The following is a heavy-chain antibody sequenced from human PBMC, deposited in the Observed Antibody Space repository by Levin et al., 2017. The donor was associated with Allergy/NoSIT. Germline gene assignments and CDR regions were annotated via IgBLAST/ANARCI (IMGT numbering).Heavy chain of an antibody. J-gene: IGHJ6*03. V-gene: IGHV4-59*01. CDR2: IYYSGST. CDR3: ARGVDPLNYYYMDG. Sequence: SETLSLTCTVSGGSISSYYWSWIRQPPGKGLEWIGYIYYSGSTNYNPSLKSRVTISVDTSKNQFSLKLSSVTAADTAVYYCARGVDPLNYYYMDGWGKGTTVTVSS. CDR1: GGSISSYY.